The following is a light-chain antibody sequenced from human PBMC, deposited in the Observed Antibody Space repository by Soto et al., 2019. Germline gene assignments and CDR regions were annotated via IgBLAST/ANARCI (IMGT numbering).Light chain of an antibody. CDR1: QSVSSK. V-gene: IGKV3-15*01. CDR3: QQYNSWPLT. Sequence: VMTQSPGTLSVSPGERATLSCRASQSVSSKLAWYQQKPGQAPRLLIYGASTGATGIPARFSGSGSGTEFTLTISSLQSEDFAVYYCQQYNSWPLTFGGGTKV. CDR2: GAS. J-gene: IGKJ4*01.